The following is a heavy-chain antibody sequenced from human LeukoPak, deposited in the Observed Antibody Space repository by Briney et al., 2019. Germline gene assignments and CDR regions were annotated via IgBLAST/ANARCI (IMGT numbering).Heavy chain of an antibody. CDR3: ARGVWVDYYYYMDV. J-gene: IGHJ6*03. V-gene: IGHV1-8*03. CDR1: GYTFTSYD. D-gene: IGHD3-16*01. Sequence: ASVKVSCKASGYTFTSYDINWVRQATGQGLEWMGWMNPNSGNTGYAQKFQGRVTITRNTSISTAYMELSSLRSEDTAVYYCARGVWVDYYYYMDVWGKGTTVTVS. CDR2: MNPNSGNT.